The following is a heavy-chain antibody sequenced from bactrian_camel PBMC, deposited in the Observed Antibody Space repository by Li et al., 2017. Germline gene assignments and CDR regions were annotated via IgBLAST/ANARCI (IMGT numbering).Heavy chain of an antibody. J-gene: IGHJ4*01. D-gene: IGHD2*01. CDR3: AAALLPSRECTLIESKYEH. V-gene: IGHV3S40*01. CDR2: IYRGGGRT. CDR1: AYTIHGSF. Sequence: DVQLVESGGGSVQAGGSLRLSCAASAYTIHGSFCMGWFRQTPGKEREGIAAIYRGGGRTWYADSVKGRFAISQDQGVNTVFLQMNSLKPEDTALYYCAAALLPSRECTLIESKYEHWGQGTQVTVS.